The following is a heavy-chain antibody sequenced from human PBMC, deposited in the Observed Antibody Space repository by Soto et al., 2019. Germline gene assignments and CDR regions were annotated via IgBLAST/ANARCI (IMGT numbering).Heavy chain of an antibody. CDR1: GGSISSSSYY. CDR3: ARHPRWSGFTYTLDWFDP. V-gene: IGHV4-39*01. Sequence: QLQLQESGPGLVKPSETLSLTCTVSGGSISSSSYYWGWIRQPPGKGLEWIGSIYYSGSTYYNPSLKSRVTISVDTSKNQFSLKLSSVSAADTAVYYCARHPRWSGFTYTLDWFDPWGQGTLVTVSS. J-gene: IGHJ5*02. CDR2: IYYSGST. D-gene: IGHD3-3*01.